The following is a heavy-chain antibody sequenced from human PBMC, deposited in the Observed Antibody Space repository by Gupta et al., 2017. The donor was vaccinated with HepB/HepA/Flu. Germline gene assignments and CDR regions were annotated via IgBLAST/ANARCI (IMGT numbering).Heavy chain of an antibody. CDR2: ISGSGGST. V-gene: IGHV3-23*01. CDR1: GFTFNSSS. Sequence: EVQLLESGGGLVQPGGSLRLSFAASGFTFNSSSMSWVRPAPGKGLEWVSAISGSGGSTYYADSVKGRFTISRDNSKNTLYLQMNSLTDEDTAVYHCAKERDSGSYPRGYFDLWGRGTLVTVSS. J-gene: IGHJ2*01. CDR3: AKERDSGSYPRGYFDL. D-gene: IGHD1-26*01.